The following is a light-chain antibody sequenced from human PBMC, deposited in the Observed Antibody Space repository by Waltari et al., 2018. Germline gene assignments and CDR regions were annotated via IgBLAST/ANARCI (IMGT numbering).Light chain of an antibody. V-gene: IGKV4-1*01. Sequence: LFYSPGNKGYLFWYQQKPGQPPNLLIYWASTRESGVPDRFSGSGSGTDFTLTISSLQAEDVAVYYCQQYFTTPWTFGQGTKVEIK. CDR3: QQYFTTPWT. CDR2: WAS. J-gene: IGKJ1*01. CDR1: LFYSPGNKGY.